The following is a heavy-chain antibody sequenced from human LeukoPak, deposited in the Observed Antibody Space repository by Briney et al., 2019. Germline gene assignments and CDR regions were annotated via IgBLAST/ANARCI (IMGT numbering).Heavy chain of an antibody. J-gene: IGHJ4*02. V-gene: IGHV3-66*01. CDR2: IYSGGST. CDR1: GFTVSSNY. Sequence: PGGSLRLSCAATGFTVSSNYMSWVRQAPGKGLEWVSVIYSGGSTYYADSVKGRFIISRDISKNTLYLQMNSLRADDTAVYYCARDLTVYRGNPLYYFDYWGQGTLVTVSS. CDR3: ARDLTVYRGNPLYYFDY. D-gene: IGHD4-23*01.